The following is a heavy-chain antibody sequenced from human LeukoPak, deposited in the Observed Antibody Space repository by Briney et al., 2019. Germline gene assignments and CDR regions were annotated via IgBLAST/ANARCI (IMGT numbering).Heavy chain of an antibody. CDR3: ARDSHSFGSGSSSFAL. CDR1: ECTFSSYW. D-gene: IGHD3-10*01. J-gene: IGHJ3*01. V-gene: IGHV3-7*01. CDR2: IKPDGSQE. Sequence: GGSLRLSCVASECTFSSYWRNWVRQPPGKGLEWVANIKPDGSQENYVDSVKGRFTVSRDNADNSLFLQMNSLRAEATGVYFCARDSHSFGSGSSSFALWGQGTMVIVSS.